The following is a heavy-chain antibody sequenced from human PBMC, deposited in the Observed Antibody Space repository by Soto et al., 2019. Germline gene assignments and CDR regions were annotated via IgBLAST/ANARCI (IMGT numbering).Heavy chain of an antibody. CDR2: ISGSGGST. J-gene: IGHJ6*02. Sequence: EVQLLESGGGLVQPGGSLRLSCAASGFTFSSYAMSWVRQAPGKGLEWVSAISGSGGSTYYADSVKGRFTISRDNSKNTLYLQMNILRAEDTAVYYCAKARGYGGNSLFSIRGMDVWGQGTTVTVSS. V-gene: IGHV3-23*01. D-gene: IGHD4-17*01. CDR3: AKARGYGGNSLFSIRGMDV. CDR1: GFTFSSYA.